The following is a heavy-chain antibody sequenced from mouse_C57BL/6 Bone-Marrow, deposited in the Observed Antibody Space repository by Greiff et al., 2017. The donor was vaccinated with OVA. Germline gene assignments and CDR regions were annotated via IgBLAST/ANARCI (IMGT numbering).Heavy chain of an antibody. V-gene: IGHV1-53*01. D-gene: IGHD1-1*01. J-gene: IGHJ1*03. CDR1: GYTFTSYW. CDR2: ISPSNGGT. CDR3: ARSYYVSRYLYFDV. Sequence: QVQLQQPGAELVKPGASVKVSCKASGYTFTSYWMPWVQQRPGQGLEWIGNISPSNGGTNYNEKFKSKATLTVDNATSTAYMQFSSLTSEDSAVYYCARSYYVSRYLYFDVWGTGTTVTVSS.